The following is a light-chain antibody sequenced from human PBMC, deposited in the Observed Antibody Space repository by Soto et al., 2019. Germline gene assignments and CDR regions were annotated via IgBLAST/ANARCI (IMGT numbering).Light chain of an antibody. CDR3: QHYNSYSEA. CDR1: QSVSKY. V-gene: IGKV3-11*01. J-gene: IGKJ1*01. Sequence: EIVLTQSPGTLSLSPGERATLSCRASQSVSKYLAWYQQKPGQAPRLLILDASDRATGIPARFSGSGSGTDFTLTISSLQPDDFATYYCQHYNSYSEAFGQGTKVDIK. CDR2: DAS.